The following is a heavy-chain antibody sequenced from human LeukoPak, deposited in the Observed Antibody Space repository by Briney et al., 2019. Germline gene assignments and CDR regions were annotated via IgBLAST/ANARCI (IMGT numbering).Heavy chain of an antibody. Sequence: PSETLSLTCTVSGGSISSSSYYWGWIRQPPGKGLEWIGSIYYSGSTYYNPSLKSRVTISVDTSKNQFSLKLSSVTAADTAVYYCARDSSAPYNWFDPWGQGTLVTVSS. CDR2: IYYSGST. CDR3: ARDSSAPYNWFDP. CDR1: GGSISSSSYY. V-gene: IGHV4-39*07. J-gene: IGHJ5*02.